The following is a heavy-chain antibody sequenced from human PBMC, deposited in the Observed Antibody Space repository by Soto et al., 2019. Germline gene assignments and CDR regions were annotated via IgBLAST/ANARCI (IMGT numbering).Heavy chain of an antibody. CDR2: IIPIFGTA. CDR3: ARDQQSIAAAGYYFDY. V-gene: IGHV1-69*01. J-gene: IGHJ4*02. CDR1: GGTFSSYA. Sequence: QVQLVQSGAEVKKPGSSVKVSCKASGGTFSSYAISWVRQAPGQGLEWMGGIIPIFGTANYAQKFQGRVTITADESTSTAYIELSSLRSEDTAVYYCARDQQSIAAAGYYFDYWGQGTLVTVSS. D-gene: IGHD6-13*01.